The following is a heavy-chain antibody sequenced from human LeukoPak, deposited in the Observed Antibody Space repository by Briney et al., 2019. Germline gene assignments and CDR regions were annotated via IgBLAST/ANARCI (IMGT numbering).Heavy chain of an antibody. CDR2: ISISGDDT. V-gene: IGHV3-23*01. J-gene: IGHJ4*02. CDR1: GFTFSSYA. D-gene: IGHD4-17*01. CDR3: ANEIRPNDY. Sequence: QPGGSLRLSCAASGFTFSSYAMSWVRQAPGKGLEWLSAISISGDDTYYADSVKGRFTISRDNSKNTLYLQMNSLSADDTAMYYCANEIRPNDYWGQGTLVTVSS.